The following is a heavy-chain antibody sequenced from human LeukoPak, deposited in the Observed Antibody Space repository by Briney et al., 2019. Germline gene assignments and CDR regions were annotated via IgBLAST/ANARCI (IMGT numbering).Heavy chain of an antibody. J-gene: IGHJ6*02. CDR1: GFTFSDSW. V-gene: IGHV3-7*01. CDR2: MNQDGSAK. CDR3: ATYTHWVAGDV. D-gene: IGHD3-16*01. Sequence: GGSLRLSCAASGFTFSDSWMSWVRQAPGKGLEWVANMNQDGSAKGYVDSVKGRFTVSRDNARNSLYLQMSSLRPEDTAVYYCATYTHWVAGDVWGQGTTVTVSS.